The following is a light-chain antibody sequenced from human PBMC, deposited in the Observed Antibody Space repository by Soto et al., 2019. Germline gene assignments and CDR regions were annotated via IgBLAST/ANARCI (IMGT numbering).Light chain of an antibody. Sequence: IVLTKSPVALSLSPGERATLFCKTRQSVRSHLAWYRQRPGQAHRLHLYNSSTSATGIPARFSGSGSETDFTLTITILEPEDVAVYYCQRRNNLPPITFGQGTRLEI. CDR3: QRRNNLPPIT. CDR1: QSVRSH. V-gene: IGKV3-11*01. J-gene: IGKJ5*01. CDR2: NSS.